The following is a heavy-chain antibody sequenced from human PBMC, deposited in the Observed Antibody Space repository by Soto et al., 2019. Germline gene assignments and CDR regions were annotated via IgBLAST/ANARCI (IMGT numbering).Heavy chain of an antibody. Sequence: QVPLVESGGGVVQPGRSLRLSCAASGFTFSSYAMHWVRQAPGKGLEWVAVISYDGSNKYYADSVKGRFTISRDNSKNTLYLQMNSLRAEDTAVYYCARDPVRWLPGGHYFDYWGQGTLVTVSS. CDR3: ARDPVRWLPGGHYFDY. CDR1: GFTFSSYA. V-gene: IGHV3-30-3*01. CDR2: ISYDGSNK. J-gene: IGHJ4*02. D-gene: IGHD5-12*01.